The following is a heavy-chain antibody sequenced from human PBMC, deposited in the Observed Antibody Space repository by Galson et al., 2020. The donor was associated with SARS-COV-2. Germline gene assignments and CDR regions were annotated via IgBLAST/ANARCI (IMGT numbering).Heavy chain of an antibody. J-gene: IGHJ6*02. CDR1: GFTFSSYA. V-gene: IGHV3-30*04. Sequence: GGSLRLSCAASGFTFSSYAMHWVRQAPGKGLEWVAVISYDGSNKYHADSVKGRFTISRDNSKNTLYLQMNSLRAEDTAVYYCARDFRLYGSGPRRGFGMGVWGRGTTVIVAS. D-gene: IGHD3-10*01. CDR3: ARDFRLYGSGPRRGFGMGV. CDR2: ISYDGSNK.